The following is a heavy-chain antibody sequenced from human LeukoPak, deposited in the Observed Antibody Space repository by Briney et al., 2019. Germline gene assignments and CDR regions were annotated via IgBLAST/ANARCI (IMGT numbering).Heavy chain of an antibody. CDR2: IYHSGST. V-gene: IGHV4-38-2*02. D-gene: IGHD3-3*01. CDR1: GYSISSGYY. CDR3: ARSVLRFLGGAFDI. J-gene: IGHJ3*02. Sequence: PSETLSLTRTVSGYSISSGYYWGWIRQPPGKGLEWIGSIYHSGSTYYNPSLKSRVTISVDTSKNQFSLKLSSVTTADTAVYYCARSVLRFLGGAFDIWGQGTMVTVSS.